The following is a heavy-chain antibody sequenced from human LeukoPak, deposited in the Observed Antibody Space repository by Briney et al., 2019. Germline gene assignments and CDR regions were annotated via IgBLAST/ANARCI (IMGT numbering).Heavy chain of an antibody. J-gene: IGHJ5*02. V-gene: IGHV3-30-3*01. CDR2: ISYDGSNK. CDR1: GFTFSSYA. D-gene: IGHD3-22*01. CDR3: ARDSYDYYDSSGLTSP. Sequence: PGGSLRLSCAASGFTFSSYAMHWVRQAPGKGLEWVAVISYDGSNKYYADSVKGRFTISRDNSKNTLYLQMNSLRTEDTAVYYCARDSYDYYDSSGLTSPWGQGTLVTVSS.